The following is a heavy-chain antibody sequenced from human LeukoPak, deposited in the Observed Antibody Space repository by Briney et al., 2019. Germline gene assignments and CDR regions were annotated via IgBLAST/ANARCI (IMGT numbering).Heavy chain of an antibody. CDR2: LYYSGDT. J-gene: IGHJ6*03. Sequence: SETLSLTCTVSGGSISTTNYYWGWIRQPPGKGLEWIGNLYYSGDTYYNPSLKSRVTMSVDTSKNKFSLKVSSVTAADTAVYYCARGWGDYYMDVWGKGTTVTVSS. CDR1: GGSISTTNYY. V-gene: IGHV4-39*01. CDR3: ARGWGDYYMDV. D-gene: IGHD3-16*01.